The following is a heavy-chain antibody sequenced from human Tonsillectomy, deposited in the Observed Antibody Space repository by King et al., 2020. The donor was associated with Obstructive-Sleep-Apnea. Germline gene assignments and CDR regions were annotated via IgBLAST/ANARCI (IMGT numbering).Heavy chain of an antibody. D-gene: IGHD3-10*01. CDR3: AKALFSYPYGYFDN. CDR2: ISRSGDST. Sequence: VQLVESGGKLVQPGGSLRLSCVASGFTFSDYAMTWVRQAPGKGLEWVSCISRSGDSTFYADSVKGRFTISRDNSRNTLFLQMTSLRAEDTAIYYCAKALFSYPYGYFDNWGQGTLVAVSS. J-gene: IGHJ4*02. CDR1: GFTFSDYA. V-gene: IGHV3-23*04.